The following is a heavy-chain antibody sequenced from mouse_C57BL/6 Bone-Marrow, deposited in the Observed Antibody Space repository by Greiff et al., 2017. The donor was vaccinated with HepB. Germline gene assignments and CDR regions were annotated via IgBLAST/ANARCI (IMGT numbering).Heavy chain of an antibody. CDR1: GYTFTSYW. V-gene: IGHV1-69*01. CDR2: IDPSDSYT. CDR3: ARCGYYPYYYAMDY. D-gene: IGHD2-3*01. Sequence: VQLQQPGAELVMPGASVKLSCKASGYTFTSYWMHWVKQRPGQGLEWIGEIDPSDSYTNYNQKFKGKSTLTVDKSSSTAYMQLSSLTSEDSAVYYCARCGYYPYYYAMDYWGQGTSVTVSS. J-gene: IGHJ4*01.